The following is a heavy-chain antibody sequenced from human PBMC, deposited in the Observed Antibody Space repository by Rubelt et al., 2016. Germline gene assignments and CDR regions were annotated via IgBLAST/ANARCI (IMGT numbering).Heavy chain of an antibody. D-gene: IGHD1-26*01. Sequence: KGRFTISRDNANNSLYLQMNSLRAEDTSVYSCARSLGGSDYWGQGTLVTVSS. V-gene: IGHV3-7*04. J-gene: IGHJ4*02. CDR3: ARSLGGSDY.